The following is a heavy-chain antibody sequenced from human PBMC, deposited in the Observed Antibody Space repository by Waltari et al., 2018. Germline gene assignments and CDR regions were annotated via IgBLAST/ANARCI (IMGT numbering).Heavy chain of an antibody. J-gene: IGHJ4*02. CDR1: GGSISSSSYY. CDR2: IYYSGIT. Sequence: QLQLQESGPGLVKPSETLSLTCTVSGGSISSSSYYWGWNRQPPGKGLEWIGSIYYSGITYNNPSLKSRVTISVDTSKNQFSLKLSSVTAADTAVYYCGRVQGGPRVPYFDYWGQGTLVTVSS. CDR3: GRVQGGPRVPYFDY. V-gene: IGHV4-39*07. D-gene: IGHD2-2*01.